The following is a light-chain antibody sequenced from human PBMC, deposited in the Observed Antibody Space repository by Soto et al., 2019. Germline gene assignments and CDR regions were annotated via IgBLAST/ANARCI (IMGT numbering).Light chain of an antibody. V-gene: IGKV1-5*03. J-gene: IGKJ1*01. CDR1: QSISSW. CDR3: QQYNSYWT. CDR2: KAS. Sequence: DIQMTQSPSTLSASVGDRVTINGRASQSISSWLAWYQQKPGKAPKLLIYKASTLESGVPSRFSGSGSGTEFTLTIRSLKPDDFATYYCQQYNSYWTFGQGTKVDIK.